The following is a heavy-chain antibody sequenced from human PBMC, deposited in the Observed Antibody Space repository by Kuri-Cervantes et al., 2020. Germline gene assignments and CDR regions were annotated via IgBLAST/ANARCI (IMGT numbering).Heavy chain of an antibody. V-gene: IGHV1-8*01. J-gene: IGHJ4*02. CDR3: ARGQWRALADFDY. CDR2: MNPNSGNT. CDR1: GYTFTSYD. D-gene: IGHD6-19*01. Sequence: ASVKVSCKASGYTFTSYDINRVRQATGQGLEWMGWMNPNSGNTGYAQKFQGRVTMTRNTSISTAYMELSSLRSEDTAVYYCARGQWRALADFDYWGQGTLVTVSS.